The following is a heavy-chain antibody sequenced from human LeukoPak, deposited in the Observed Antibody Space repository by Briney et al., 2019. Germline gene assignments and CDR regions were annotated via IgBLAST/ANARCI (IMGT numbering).Heavy chain of an antibody. CDR3: ARDQSGYQMLASFDP. CDR1: GFTFDDYG. CDR2: INWNGGGT. J-gene: IGHJ5*02. Sequence: GGSLRLSCAASGFTFDDYGMSWVRQAPGKGLEWVSGINWNGGGTGYADSVKGRFTISRDNAKTSLYLQMNSLRAEDTALYYCARDQSGYQMLASFDPWGQGTLVTVSS. D-gene: IGHD6-13*01. V-gene: IGHV3-20*04.